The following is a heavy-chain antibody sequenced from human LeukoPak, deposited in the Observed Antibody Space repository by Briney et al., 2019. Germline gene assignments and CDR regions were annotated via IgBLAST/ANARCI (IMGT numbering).Heavy chain of an antibody. J-gene: IGHJ4*02. CDR2: IYYSGST. D-gene: IGHD6-19*01. CDR3: AREYSSGWSGAGY. V-gene: IGHV4-59*01. CDR1: GGSISSYY. Sequence: SETLSLTRTVSGGSISSYYWSWIRQPPGKGLEWIGYIYYSGSTNYNPSLESRVTISVDTSKNQFSLKLSSVTAADTAVYYCAREYSSGWSGAGYWGQGTLVTVSS.